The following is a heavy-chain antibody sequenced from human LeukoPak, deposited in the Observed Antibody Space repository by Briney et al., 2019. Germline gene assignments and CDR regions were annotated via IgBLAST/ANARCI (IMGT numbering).Heavy chain of an antibody. CDR3: AREDPFSEGFDL. J-gene: IGHJ3*01. Sequence: SGGSLRLSCAASGFSFRSYWMHWVRQAPGKGLVWVARCNDDATTTTYADSVKGRFIISRDNAENTLYLQMNSLRAEDTAVYFCAREDPFSEGFDLWGQGTLVTISS. CDR2: CNDDATTT. V-gene: IGHV3-74*01. CDR1: GFSFRSYW.